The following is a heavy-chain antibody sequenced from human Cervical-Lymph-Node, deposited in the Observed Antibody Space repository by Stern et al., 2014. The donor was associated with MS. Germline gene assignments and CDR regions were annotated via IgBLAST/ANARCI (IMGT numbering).Heavy chain of an antibody. CDR2: IYPGDSET. V-gene: IGHV5-51*01. D-gene: IGHD1-14*01. J-gene: IGHJ4*02. CDR3: ARQTTAWASDV. Sequence: EEQLVESGAELIRPGESLKISCKGSGYKFSIYWIAWVRQIPGKVLEWMGIIYPGDSETRYSPSFQGQVAMSADKSTSTAYLQWSSLNASDTAMYFCARQTTAWASDVWGQGTLVTVSS. CDR1: GYKFSIYW.